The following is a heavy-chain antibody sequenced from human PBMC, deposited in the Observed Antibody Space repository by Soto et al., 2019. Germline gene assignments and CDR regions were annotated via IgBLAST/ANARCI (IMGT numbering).Heavy chain of an antibody. J-gene: IGHJ3*02. V-gene: IGHV3-30-3*01. CDR1: GFTFSSYA. Sequence: QVPLVESGGGVVQPGRSLRLSCAASGFTFSSYAMHWVRQAPGKGLEWVAVISYDGSNKYYADSVKGRFTISRDNSKNTLYLQMNSLRAEDTAVYYCARDGYDILTGNAFDIWGQGTMVTVSS. D-gene: IGHD3-9*01. CDR2: ISYDGSNK. CDR3: ARDGYDILTGNAFDI.